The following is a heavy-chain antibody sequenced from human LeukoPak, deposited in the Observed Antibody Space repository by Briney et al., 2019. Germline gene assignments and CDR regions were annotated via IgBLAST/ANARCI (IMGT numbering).Heavy chain of an antibody. D-gene: IGHD4-17*01. Sequence: PGGSLRLSCAASGFTFSSYWMHWVRQAPGKGLVWVSRINSDGSSTSYADSVKGRFTISRDNAKNTLYLQMNSLRAEDTAVYYCATEENYGDYERPNWGQGTLVTVSS. CDR1: GFTFSSYW. CDR3: ATEENYGDYERPN. V-gene: IGHV3-74*01. J-gene: IGHJ4*02. CDR2: INSDGSST.